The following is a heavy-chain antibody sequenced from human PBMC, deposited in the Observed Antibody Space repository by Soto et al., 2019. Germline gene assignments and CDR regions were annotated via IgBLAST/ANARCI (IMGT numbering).Heavy chain of an antibody. CDR2: IYYSGST. CDR3: ASVWGGVTTPSGMDV. Sequence: SETLSLTCTVSGGSISSSSYYWGWIRQPPGKGLEWIGSIYYSGSTYYNPSLKSRVTISVDTSKNQFSLKLSSVTAADTAVYYCASVWGGVTTPSGMDVWGQGTTVTVSS. D-gene: IGHD4-4*01. CDR1: GGSISSSSYY. J-gene: IGHJ6*02. V-gene: IGHV4-39*01.